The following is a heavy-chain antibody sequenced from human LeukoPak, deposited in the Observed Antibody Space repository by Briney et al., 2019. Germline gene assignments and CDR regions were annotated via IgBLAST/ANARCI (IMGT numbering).Heavy chain of an antibody. CDR2: INHSGST. D-gene: IGHD2-15*01. J-gene: IGHJ5*02. CDR1: GGSISSSSYY. Sequence: PSETLSLTCTVSGGSISSSSYYWSWIRQPPGKGLEWIGEINHSGSTNYNPSLKSRVTISVDTSKNQFSLKLSSVTAADTAAYYCARGHPVVVAATLNGIDWFDPWGQGTLVTVSS. V-gene: IGHV4-39*07. CDR3: ARGHPVVVAATLNGIDWFDP.